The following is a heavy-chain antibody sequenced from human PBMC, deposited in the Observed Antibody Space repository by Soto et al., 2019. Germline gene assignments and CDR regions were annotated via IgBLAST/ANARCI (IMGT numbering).Heavy chain of an antibody. CDR2: IHPGESDT. CDR3: ARHEATYYNFYGMDG. V-gene: IGHV5-51*01. Sequence: PGESLKLSCTIYGDRFTTYCIAWERPLTGKGLEWMGSIHPGESDTRYSPSFQGQVTISADRSITTAYLQWSSLKASDTAMYYCARHEATYYNFYGMDGWGQGNTVTVSS. CDR1: GDRFTTYC. J-gene: IGHJ6*02.